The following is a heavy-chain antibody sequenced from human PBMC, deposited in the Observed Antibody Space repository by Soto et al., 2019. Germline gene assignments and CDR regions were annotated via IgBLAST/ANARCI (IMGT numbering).Heavy chain of an antibody. J-gene: IGHJ4*02. CDR1: GGSISSSSYY. V-gene: IGHV4-39*01. D-gene: IGHD2-2*01. CDR3: ARQVLYVPDY. CDR2: IYYSGST. Sequence: PSETLSLTCTVSGGSISSSSYYWGWIRQPPGKGLEWIGSIYYSGSTYYNPSLKSRVTISVDTSKNQFSLKLSSVTAADTAVYYCARQVLYVPDYWGQGTLVTVSS.